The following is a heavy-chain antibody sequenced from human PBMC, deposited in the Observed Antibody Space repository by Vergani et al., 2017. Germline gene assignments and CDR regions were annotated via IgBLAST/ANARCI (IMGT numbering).Heavy chain of an antibody. CDR3: AREGVIYDSSHPPFDY. J-gene: IGHJ4*02. CDR2: IYTSGST. D-gene: IGHD3-22*01. V-gene: IGHV4-4*07. CDR1: GGSISSYY. Sequence: QVQLQESGPGLVKPSETLSLTCTVSGGSISSYYWSWIRQPAGKGLEWIGRIYTSGSTNYNPSLKSRVTMSVDTSKNQFSLKLSSVTAADTAVYCCAREGVIYDSSHPPFDYWGQGTLVTVSS.